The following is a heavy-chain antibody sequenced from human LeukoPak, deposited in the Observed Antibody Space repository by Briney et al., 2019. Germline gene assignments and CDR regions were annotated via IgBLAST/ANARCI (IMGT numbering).Heavy chain of an antibody. CDR2: IIPIFGTA. Sequence: SVKVSCTASGGTFSSYAISWVRQAPGQGLEWMGGIIPIFGTANYAQKFQGRVTITADESTSTAYMELSSLRSEDTAVYYCASGSKQQLVPGLDYWGQGTLVTVSS. V-gene: IGHV1-69*13. D-gene: IGHD6-13*01. J-gene: IGHJ4*02. CDR1: GGTFSSYA. CDR3: ASGSKQQLVPGLDY.